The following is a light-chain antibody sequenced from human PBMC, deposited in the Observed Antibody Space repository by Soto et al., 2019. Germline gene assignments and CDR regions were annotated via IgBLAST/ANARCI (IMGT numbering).Light chain of an antibody. CDR3: CSYAGSSTVV. Sequence: QSALTQPASVSGSPGQSITISCTGTSSDVGSYNLVSWYQKHPGKAPKLMIYEGSNRPSGVSNRFSGSKSGNTASLTISGLQDEDEADNYCCSYAGSSTVVFGGGTKLTVL. J-gene: IGLJ2*01. V-gene: IGLV2-23*01. CDR1: SSDVGSYNL. CDR2: EGS.